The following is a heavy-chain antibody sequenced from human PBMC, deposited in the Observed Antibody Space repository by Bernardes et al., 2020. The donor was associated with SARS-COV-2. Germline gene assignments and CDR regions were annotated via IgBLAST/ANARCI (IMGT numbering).Heavy chain of an antibody. CDR3: AIPGGD. D-gene: IGHD3-16*01. CDR2: ISGSGGRT. J-gene: IGHJ4*02. CDR1: GFPFSSYA. Sequence: GGSLRLSCAASGFPFSSYAMGWGRQSPGKGLDWVSTISGSGGRTYYADSVKGRFTISRDNSKNTLILQMNSLRVDDTAAYYCAIPGGDWGQGTLVTVSS. V-gene: IGHV3-23*01.